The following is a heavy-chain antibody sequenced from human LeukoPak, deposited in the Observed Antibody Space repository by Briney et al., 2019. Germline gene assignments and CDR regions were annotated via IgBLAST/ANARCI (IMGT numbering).Heavy chain of an antibody. Sequence: PSETLSLTCTVSGGSISSYYWSWIRQPPGKGLEWIGYIYYSGSTNYNPSLKSRVTISVDTSKNQFSLKLSSVTAADTAVYYCATMFTVTVFDYWGQGTLVTVSS. CDR2: IYYSGST. V-gene: IGHV4-59*01. D-gene: IGHD4-17*01. CDR1: GGSISSYY. J-gene: IGHJ4*02. CDR3: ATMFTVTVFDY.